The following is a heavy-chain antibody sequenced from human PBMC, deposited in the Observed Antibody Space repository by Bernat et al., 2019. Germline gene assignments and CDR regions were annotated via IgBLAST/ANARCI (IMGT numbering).Heavy chain of an antibody. CDR3: ARSDYSDTGGYRGIYFDY. V-gene: IGHV3-53*01. CDR2: IYSGGNT. Sequence: EMQLVESGGGLIQPGGSLRLSCAASGFTVSSNYMSWVRQTPGKGLEWVSIIYSGGNTYYADSVKGRFTIARDNSKNTLYLEMNSLRAEDTAVYYCARSDYSDTGGYRGIYFDYWGQGTLVTVSS. D-gene: IGHD3-22*01. J-gene: IGHJ4*02. CDR1: GFTVSSNY.